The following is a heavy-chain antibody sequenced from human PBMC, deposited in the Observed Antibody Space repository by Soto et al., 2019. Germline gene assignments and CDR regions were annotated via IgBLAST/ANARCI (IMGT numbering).Heavy chain of an antibody. J-gene: IGHJ4*02. CDR3: ARDRQSDY. CDR2: VSTYNGYT. V-gene: IGHV1-18*01. Sequence: ASVKVSCKASGYTFTSYGITWVRQAPGQGLEWMGWVSTYNGYTKYAQKFQGRVTMTTDTSTTTAFMEVRSLRSDDTAVYYCARDRQSDYWGQGALVTVSS. CDR1: GYTFTSYG.